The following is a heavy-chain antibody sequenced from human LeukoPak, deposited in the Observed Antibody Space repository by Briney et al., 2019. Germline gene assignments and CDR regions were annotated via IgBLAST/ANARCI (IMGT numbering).Heavy chain of an antibody. D-gene: IGHD3-3*01. V-gene: IGHV4-39*01. J-gene: IGHJ5*02. CDR1: GGSISNNDYY. CDR2: IHYSGST. CDR3: ARGLTYYDFWSGYYSNNWFDP. Sequence: SETLSLTCTVSGGSISNNDYYWGWIRQPPGKGLEWIGNIHYSGSTFYNPSLKSRVTISVDTSKNQFSLKLSSVTAADTAIYYCARGLTYYDFWSGYYSNNWFDPWGQGTLVTVSS.